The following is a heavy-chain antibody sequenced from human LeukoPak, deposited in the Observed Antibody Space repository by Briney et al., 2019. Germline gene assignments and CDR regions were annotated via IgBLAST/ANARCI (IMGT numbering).Heavy chain of an antibody. Sequence: GGSLRLSCAASGFTFSNYAMRWVRQAPGKGLEWVSGISGSGDSTYYADSVKGRFTISRDNSKNTLYLQMNSLRAEDTAVYYCAKDPYFDWVLFFDPWGQGTLVTVSS. CDR3: AKDPYFDWVLFFDP. V-gene: IGHV3-23*01. CDR2: ISGSGDST. CDR1: GFTFSNYA. J-gene: IGHJ5*02. D-gene: IGHD3-9*01.